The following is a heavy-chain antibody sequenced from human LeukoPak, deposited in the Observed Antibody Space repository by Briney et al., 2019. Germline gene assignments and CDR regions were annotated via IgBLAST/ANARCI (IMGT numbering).Heavy chain of an antibody. D-gene: IGHD2-21*01. CDR3: ARDVAVSWSTRFDP. Sequence: GGSLRLSCAASGFTFSSHEMNWVRQAPGKGLEWVAYIGESGTETYYAESVKGRFTVSRDNAKNSLHLQMSSLRGEDTAVYYCARDVAVSWSTRFDPWGQGTLVTVSS. J-gene: IGHJ5*02. V-gene: IGHV3-48*03. CDR1: GFTFSSHE. CDR2: IGESGTET.